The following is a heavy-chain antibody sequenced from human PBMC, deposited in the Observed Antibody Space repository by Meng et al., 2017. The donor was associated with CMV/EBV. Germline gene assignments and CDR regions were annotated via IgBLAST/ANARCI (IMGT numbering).Heavy chain of an antibody. D-gene: IGHD6-13*01. CDR3: ARLAAAGLAPLDY. Sequence: ESLKISCTVSGGSISSSSYYWGWIRQPPGKGLEWIGSIYYSGSTYYNPSLKSRVTISVDTSKNQFSLKLSSVTAADTAVYYCARLAAAGLAPLDYWGQGTLVTVSS. V-gene: IGHV4-39*01. CDR1: GGSISSSSYY. CDR2: IYYSGST. J-gene: IGHJ4*02.